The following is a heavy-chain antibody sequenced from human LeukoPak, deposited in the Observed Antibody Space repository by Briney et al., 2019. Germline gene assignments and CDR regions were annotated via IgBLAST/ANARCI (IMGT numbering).Heavy chain of an antibody. V-gene: IGHV4-59*01. CDR1: GGFISSYY. J-gene: IGHJ5*02. Sequence: SETLSLTCTVSGGFISSYYWSWIRQPPGKGLEWIGYIYYSGSTNYNPSLKSRVTISVDTSKNQFSLKLSSVTAADTAVYYCARHDYGDWFDPWGQGTLVTVSS. D-gene: IGHD4-17*01. CDR2: IYYSGST. CDR3: ARHDYGDWFDP.